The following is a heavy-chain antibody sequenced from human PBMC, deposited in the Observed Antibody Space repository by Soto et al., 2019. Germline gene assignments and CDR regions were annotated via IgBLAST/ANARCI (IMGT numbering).Heavy chain of an antibody. CDR3: ERDRSLVRYCSSTSCYYYGMDV. D-gene: IGHD2-2*01. Sequence: LRLSCAASGFTVSSNYMSWVRQAPGKGLEWVSVIYSGGSTYYADSVKGRFTISRDNSKNTLYLQMNSLRAEDTAVYYCERDRSLVRYCSSTSCYYYGMDVWGQGTTVTVSS. CDR2: IYSGGST. V-gene: IGHV3-53*01. CDR1: GFTVSSNY. J-gene: IGHJ6*02.